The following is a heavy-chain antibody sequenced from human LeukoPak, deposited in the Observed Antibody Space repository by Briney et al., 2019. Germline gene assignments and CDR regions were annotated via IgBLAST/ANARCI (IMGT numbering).Heavy chain of an antibody. V-gene: IGHV1-2*04. J-gene: IGHJ6*02. CDR3: ARDLGCSSTSCPTDYGMDV. CDR1: GYTFTGYY. D-gene: IGHD2-2*01. Sequence: ASVTVSCKASGYTFTGYYMHWVRQAPGQGLEWMGWINPNSGGTNYAQKFQGWVTMTRDTSISTAYMELSRLRSDNTAVYYCARDLGCSSTSCPTDYGMDVWGQGTTVTVSS. CDR2: INPNSGGT.